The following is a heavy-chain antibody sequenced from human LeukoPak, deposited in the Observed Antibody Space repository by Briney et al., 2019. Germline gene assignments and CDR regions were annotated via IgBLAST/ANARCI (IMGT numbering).Heavy chain of an antibody. CDR1: GFTFSRYF. D-gene: IGHD7-27*01. J-gene: IGHJ4*02. CDR2: ISSSSSYI. CDR3: ALYVGTLTPAY. V-gene: IGHV3-21*01. Sequence: GGSLRLSCAASGFTFSRYFMTWVRQAPGKGLEWVSSISSSSSYIYYADSVKGRFTISRDNAKNSLYLQMNSLRAEDTAVYYCALYVGTLTPAYWGQGTLVTVSS.